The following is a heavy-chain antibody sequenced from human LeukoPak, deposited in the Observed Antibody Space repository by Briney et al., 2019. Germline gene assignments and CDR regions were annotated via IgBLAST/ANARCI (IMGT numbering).Heavy chain of an antibody. CDR1: GFTISTYT. CDR3: ARGAAVAISL. CDR2: VSYDGSDK. J-gene: IGHJ4*02. V-gene: IGHV3-30*04. D-gene: IGHD6-19*01. Sequence: GRSLRLSCAASGFTISTYTMHWVRQAPGKGLEWVAVVSYDGSDKYYADSVKGRFTISRDISKNTLYLQVKSLRPEDTALYYCARGAAVAISLWGQGTLVTVYS.